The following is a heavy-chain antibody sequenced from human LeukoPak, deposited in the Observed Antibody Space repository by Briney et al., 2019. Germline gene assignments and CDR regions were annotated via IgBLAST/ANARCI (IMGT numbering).Heavy chain of an antibody. CDR2: IIPIFGTA. Sequence: SVKVSCKASGGTFSSYAISWVRQAPGQGLEWMGGIIPIFGTANYAQKFQGRVTITADESTSTAYMELSSLRSDDTAVYYCAGSTAMVSYYYYYMDVWGKGTTVTVSS. CDR1: GGTFSSYA. CDR3: AGSTAMVSYYYYYMDV. D-gene: IGHD5-18*01. J-gene: IGHJ6*03. V-gene: IGHV1-69*13.